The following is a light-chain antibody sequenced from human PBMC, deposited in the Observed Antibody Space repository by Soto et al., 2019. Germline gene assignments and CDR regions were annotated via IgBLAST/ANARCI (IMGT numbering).Light chain of an antibody. CDR1: QSIGGF. J-gene: IGKJ5*01. CDR3: LQDYNYPLT. V-gene: IGKV1-39*01. CDR2: AAS. Sequence: DIQMPQSPSSLSVSVGDRVTITCRASQSIGGFLNWYQQKLGKAPKLLIYAASSLQSGVPSRFSGSGSGTDFTLTISSLQPEDFATYYCLQDYNYPLTFGGGTRLEIK.